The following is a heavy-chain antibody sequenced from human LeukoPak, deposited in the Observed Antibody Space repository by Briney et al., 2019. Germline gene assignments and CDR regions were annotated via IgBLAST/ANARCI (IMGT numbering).Heavy chain of an antibody. Sequence: ASVKVSCKASGYTFTSYDISWVRQATGQGLEWMGWMNPNSGNTGYAQKFQGRVAMTRNTSISTAYMELSSLRSEDTAVYYCARGGIAVAGTFDYWGQGTLVTVSS. CDR1: GYTFTSYD. CDR2: MNPNSGNT. J-gene: IGHJ4*02. V-gene: IGHV1-8*01. D-gene: IGHD6-19*01. CDR3: ARGGIAVAGTFDY.